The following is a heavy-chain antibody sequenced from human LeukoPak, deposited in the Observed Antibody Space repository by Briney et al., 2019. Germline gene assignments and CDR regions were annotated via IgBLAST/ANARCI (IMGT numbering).Heavy chain of an antibody. CDR2: IYSGGST. V-gene: IGHV3-66*01. CDR3: AGSRYGTTWSSSWEFDY. D-gene: IGHD6-13*01. J-gene: IGHJ4*02. Sequence: GGSLRLSCAASGFTVSSNYMNWVRQAPGKGLEWVSVIYSGGSTYYADSVKGRFTISRDNSKNTLYLQMNSLRAEDTAVYYCAGSRYGTTWSSSWEFDYWGQGTLVTVSS. CDR1: GFTVSSNY.